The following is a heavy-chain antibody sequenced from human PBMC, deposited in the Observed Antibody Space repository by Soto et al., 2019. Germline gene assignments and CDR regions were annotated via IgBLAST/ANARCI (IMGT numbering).Heavy chain of an antibody. CDR2: KNPNTGNS. Sequence: ASVKVSCKASGYTFTSYDIYWVRQATGQGLEWMGWKNPNTGNSGYAQKFQGRVTMTSDTSISTAHMELSSLRSEDTAVYYCARRAETNGWNGFGADKYYFDFWGQGTLVTVSS. CDR3: ARRAETNGWNGFGADKYYFDF. J-gene: IGHJ4*02. V-gene: IGHV1-8*01. D-gene: IGHD1-1*01. CDR1: GYTFTSYD.